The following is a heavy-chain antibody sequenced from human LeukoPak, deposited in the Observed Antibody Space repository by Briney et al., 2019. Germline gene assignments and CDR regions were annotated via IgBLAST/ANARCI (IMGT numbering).Heavy chain of an antibody. J-gene: IGHJ6*02. D-gene: IGHD6-6*01. CDR2: VIPILGIA. Sequence: SVKVSCKASGGTFSSYAISWVRQAPGQGLEWMGRVIPILGIANYAQKFQGRVTITADKSTSTAYMELSSLRSEDTAVYYCARVGSIAARPGYYGMDVWGQGTTVTVSS. V-gene: IGHV1-69*04. CDR1: GGTFSSYA. CDR3: ARVGSIAARPGYYGMDV.